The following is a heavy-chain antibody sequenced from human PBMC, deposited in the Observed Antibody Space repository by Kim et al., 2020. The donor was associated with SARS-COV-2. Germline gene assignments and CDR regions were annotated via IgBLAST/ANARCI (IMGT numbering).Heavy chain of an antibody. CDR3: ARSDLRSVSERYFDWLLPWYFDL. CDR1: GYTFTSYY. D-gene: IGHD3-9*01. V-gene: IGHV1-46*01. J-gene: IGHJ2*01. Sequence: ASVKVSCKASGYTFTSYYMHWVRQAPGQGLEWMGIINPSGGSTSYAQKFQGRVTMTRDTSTSTVYMELSSLRSEDTAVYYCARSDLRSVSERYFDWLLPWYFDLWGRGTLVTVSS. CDR2: INPSGGST.